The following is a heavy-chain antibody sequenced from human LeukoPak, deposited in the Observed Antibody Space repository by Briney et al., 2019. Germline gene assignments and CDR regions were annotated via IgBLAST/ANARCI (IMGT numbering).Heavy chain of an antibody. CDR3: AADTAMVTRYDY. V-gene: IGHV3-23*01. CDR1: GFTFSSYA. CDR2: ISGSGGSA. J-gene: IGHJ4*02. Sequence: GGSLRHSCAASGFTFSSYAMSWVRQAPGKGLEWVSAISGSGGSAYYADSVKGRFTISRDNSKNTLYLQMNSLRAEDTAVYYCAADTAMVTRYDYWGQGTLVTVSS. D-gene: IGHD5-18*01.